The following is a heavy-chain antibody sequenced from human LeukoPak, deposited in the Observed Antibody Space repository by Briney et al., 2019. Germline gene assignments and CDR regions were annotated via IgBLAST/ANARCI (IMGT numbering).Heavy chain of an antibody. CDR2: ISSSSSYI. CDR1: GFTFSSYS. D-gene: IGHD6-19*01. CDR3: ARASGYTSGWYDDAFDI. V-gene: IGHV3-21*01. Sequence: GGSLRLSCAASGFTFSSYSMNWVRQAPGKGLEWVSSISSSSSYIYYADSVKGRFTISRDNAKNSLYLQMNSLRAEDTAVYYCARASGYTSGWYDDAFDIWGQGTMVTVSS. J-gene: IGHJ3*02.